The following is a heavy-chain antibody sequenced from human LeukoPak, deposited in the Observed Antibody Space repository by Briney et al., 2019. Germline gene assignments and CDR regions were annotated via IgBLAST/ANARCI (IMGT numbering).Heavy chain of an antibody. CDR2: INPSSGGT. V-gene: IGHV1-2*02. D-gene: IGHD1-26*01. J-gene: IGHJ3*02. CDR3: ARPIRGSYVEDVFDI. Sequence: GASVKVSFKTSGYTFSDYYLHWVRQAPGQGLEWMGWINPSSGGTKNAQKFQGRVTMTRDTSISTGYMELSRLRSDDTAVYYCARPIRGSYVEDVFDIWGQGTMVTVSA. CDR1: GYTFSDYY.